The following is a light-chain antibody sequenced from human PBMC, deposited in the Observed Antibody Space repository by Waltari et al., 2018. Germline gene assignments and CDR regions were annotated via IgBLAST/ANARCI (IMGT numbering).Light chain of an antibody. J-gene: IGKJ4*01. V-gene: IGKV3-20*01. Sequence: EIVLTQSPGTLSLSPGERATLSFRASQSVTCISLTWYQQKLGQAPRLIIYGTSSRATGMPDRFSGSGSGTDVTLTISRLEPEDLAVYYCQQYDGEVVIFGGGTKVEI. CDR1: QSVTCIS. CDR3: QQYDGEVVI. CDR2: GTS.